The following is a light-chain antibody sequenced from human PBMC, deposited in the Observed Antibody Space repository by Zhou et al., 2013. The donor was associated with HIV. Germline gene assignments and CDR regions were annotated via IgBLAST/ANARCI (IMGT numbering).Light chain of an antibody. CDR2: DAS. CDR3: QQYGSYSGN. V-gene: IGKV1-13*02. CDR1: QGISSA. J-gene: IGKJ2*01. Sequence: IQLTQSPSYLSASVGDRVTITCRASQGISSALAWYQQKPGKAPKLLIYDASRLESGVPSRFSGSGSGTDFTLTISSLQPDDFATYYCQQYGSYSGNFGQGTKLEIK.